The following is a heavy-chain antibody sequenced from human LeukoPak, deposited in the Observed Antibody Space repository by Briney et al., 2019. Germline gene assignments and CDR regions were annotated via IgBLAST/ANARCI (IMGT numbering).Heavy chain of an antibody. CDR1: GYTFTSYY. V-gene: IGHV1-46*01. Sequence: ASVKVSCKASGYTFTSYYMHWMRQAPGQGPEWMGIINPRGGSTDYAQKFQGRITMTSDTSTSTVYMELNSLRSDDTAVYFCARVGSAAATADYWGQGTLVTVSS. CDR3: ARVGSAAATADY. CDR2: INPRGGST. D-gene: IGHD6-25*01. J-gene: IGHJ4*02.